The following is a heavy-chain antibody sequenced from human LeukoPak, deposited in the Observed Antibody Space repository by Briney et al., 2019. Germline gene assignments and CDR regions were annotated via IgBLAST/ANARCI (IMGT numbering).Heavy chain of an antibody. J-gene: IGHJ4*02. CDR1: GFTFSSYA. V-gene: IGHV3-23*01. CDR2: ISGSGGST. CDR3: AKDGGGYYDILTGYYKDY. Sequence: GGSLRLSCAASGFTFSSYAMSWVRQAPGKGLEWVSAISGSGGSTYYADSVKGRFTISRDNSKNTLYLQMNSLRAEDTAVYYCAKDGGGYYDILTGYYKDYWGQGTLVTVSS. D-gene: IGHD3-9*01.